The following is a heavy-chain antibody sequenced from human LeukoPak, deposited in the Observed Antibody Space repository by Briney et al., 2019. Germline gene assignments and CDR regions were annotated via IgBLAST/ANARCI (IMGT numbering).Heavy chain of an antibody. D-gene: IGHD1-26*01. CDR1: GGTFSSYA. Sequence: SVKVYCKASGGTFSSYAISWVRQAPGQGLEWMGGIIPIFGTANYAQKFQGRVTITADESTSTAYMELSSLRSEDTAVYYCARGPPVGATTVFDYWGQGTLVTVSS. J-gene: IGHJ4*02. V-gene: IGHV1-69*13. CDR2: IIPIFGTA. CDR3: ARGPPVGATTVFDY.